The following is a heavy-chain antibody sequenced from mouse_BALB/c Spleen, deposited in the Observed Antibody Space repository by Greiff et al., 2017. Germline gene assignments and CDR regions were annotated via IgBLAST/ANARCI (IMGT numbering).Heavy chain of an antibody. CDR1: GYSITSDYA. CDR2: ISYSGST. D-gene: IGHD1-1*01. V-gene: IGHV3-2*02. CDR3: ASLVYYGSSYGGFAY. J-gene: IGHJ3*01. Sequence: EVKLMESGPGLVKPSQSLSLTCTVTGYSITSDYAWNWIRQFPGNKLEWMGYISYSGSTSYNPSLKSRISITRDTSKNQFFLQLNSVTTEDTATYYCASLVYYGSSYGGFAYWGQGTLVTVSA.